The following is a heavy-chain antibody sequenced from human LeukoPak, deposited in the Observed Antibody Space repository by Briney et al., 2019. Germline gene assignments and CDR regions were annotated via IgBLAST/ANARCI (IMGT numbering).Heavy chain of an antibody. V-gene: IGHV3-9*01. J-gene: IGHJ4*02. CDR1: GFTFDDYA. Sequence: GGSLRLSCAASGFTFDDYAMHWVRQAPGEGLEWVSGISWNRGSIGYADSVKGRFTISRDNAKNSLYLQMNSLRAEDTALYYCAKVSGIAVAGTSWGTIDYWGQGTLVTVSS. CDR3: AKVSGIAVAGTSWGTIDY. D-gene: IGHD6-19*01. CDR2: ISWNRGSI.